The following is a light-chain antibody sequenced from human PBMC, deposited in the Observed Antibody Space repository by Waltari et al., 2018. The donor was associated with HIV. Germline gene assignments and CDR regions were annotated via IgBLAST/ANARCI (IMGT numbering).Light chain of an antibody. CDR3: QSADSSGSYV. CDR2: KDN. V-gene: IGLV3-25*03. CDR1: ALPKLN. Sequence: SYELTQPPSVSVSPGQTARITCSGDALPKLNAYWYQQKPGQAPVLVIYKDNERPSGIPERFSGSSSGTTVTLTISGVLAEDEADYYCQSADSSGSYVLGTGTKVTVL. J-gene: IGLJ1*01.